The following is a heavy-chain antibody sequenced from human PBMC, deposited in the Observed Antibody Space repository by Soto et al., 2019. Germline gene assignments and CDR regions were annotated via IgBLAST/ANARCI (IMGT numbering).Heavy chain of an antibody. CDR2: IRSKAYGGTT. D-gene: IGHD3-10*01. V-gene: IGHV3-49*03. J-gene: IGHJ6*03. Sequence: GGSLRLSCTASGFTFGDYAMSWFRQAPGKGLEWVGFIRSKAYGGTTEYAAAVKGRFTISRDDSKSTTYLQMNSLKTEDTAVYYCQAPAIWFGEYFYYYYMDVWGKGTTVTVSS. CDR1: GFTFGDYA. CDR3: QAPAIWFGEYFYYYYMDV.